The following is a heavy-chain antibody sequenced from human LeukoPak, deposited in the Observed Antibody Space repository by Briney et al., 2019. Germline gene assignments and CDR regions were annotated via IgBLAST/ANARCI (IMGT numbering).Heavy chain of an antibody. CDR3: ARSGYSSSWYGKFDY. CDR2: IYYSGST. D-gene: IGHD6-13*01. V-gene: IGHV4-39*01. J-gene: IGHJ4*02. Sequence: IYYSGSTYYNPSLKSRVTISVDTSKNQFSLKLSSVTAADTAVYYCARSGYSSSWYGKFDYWGQGTLVTVSS.